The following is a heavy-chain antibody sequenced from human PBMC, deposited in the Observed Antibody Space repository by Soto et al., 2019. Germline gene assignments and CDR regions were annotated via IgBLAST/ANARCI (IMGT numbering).Heavy chain of an antibody. CDR2: IKNSGST. V-gene: IGHV4-34*01. Sequence: PSETLSLTCAVYGGSFSGYYWSWIRQPPGKGLEWIGEIKNSGSTNYNPSLRRRVTISIDTSKFQFYLKLSSVTAADTAIYYCSSDSLGIAVLGTGRSKNNWFDPWGQGTLVTVS. D-gene: IGHD6-19*01. CDR1: GGSFSGYY. CDR3: SSDSLGIAVLGTGRSKNNWFDP. J-gene: IGHJ5*02.